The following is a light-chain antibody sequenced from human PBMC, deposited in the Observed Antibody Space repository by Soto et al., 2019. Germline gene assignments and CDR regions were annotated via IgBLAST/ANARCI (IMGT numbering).Light chain of an antibody. CDR3: QHFNSYPWT. CDR2: DAS. CDR1: QTTRSR. Sequence: DFKIHQSPSTLSASVGDRVTISSRASQTTRSRLAGFQRKTGKAPKLLIYDASSLESGVPHSCSGSGTGTEFTLTIISLEADDFATYYCQHFNSYPWTFGQGTKVDIK. V-gene: IGKV1-5*01. J-gene: IGKJ1*01.